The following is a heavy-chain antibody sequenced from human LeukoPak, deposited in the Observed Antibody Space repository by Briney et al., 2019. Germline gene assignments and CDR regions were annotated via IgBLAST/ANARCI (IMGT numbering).Heavy chain of an antibody. J-gene: IGHJ3*02. CDR1: GFTFSSHT. Sequence: GGSLSLSCAASGFTFSSHTMHWVRQAPGKGLDWVAVISYDGTTKYYADSVKGRFTISRDNSKNTLYLQMNSLRVEDTAVYYCARVKRRAAFDIWGQGTMVTVSA. CDR2: ISYDGTTK. V-gene: IGHV3-30*14. CDR3: ARVKRRAAFDI.